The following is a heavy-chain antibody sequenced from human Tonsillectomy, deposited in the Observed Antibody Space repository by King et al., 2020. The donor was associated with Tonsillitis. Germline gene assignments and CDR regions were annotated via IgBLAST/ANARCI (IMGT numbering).Heavy chain of an antibody. CDR1: GGSISSGDRF. V-gene: IGHV4-39*02. CDR2: LYSRGTN. CDR3: AGYASGSFDY. J-gene: IGHJ4*02. Sequence: LQLQESGPGVVRPSETLSLTCTFSGGSISSGDRFWSVIRQPPRKGLEGIAYLYSRGTNFYNPSLKSRITMSGGTSENRFSLKLSSVTAADTAVYFCAGYASGSFDYWGQGALVTVSS. D-gene: IGHD1-26*01.